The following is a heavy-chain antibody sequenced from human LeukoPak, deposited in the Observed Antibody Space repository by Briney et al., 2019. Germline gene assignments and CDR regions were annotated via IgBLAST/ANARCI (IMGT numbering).Heavy chain of an antibody. CDR2: ISYDGSNK. CDR3: AKDLWRPTTVVTPIDH. CDR1: GFTFSSYG. D-gene: IGHD4-23*01. J-gene: IGHJ5*02. V-gene: IGHV3-30*18. Sequence: GGSLRLSCAASGFTFSSYGMHWVRQAPGKGLEWVAVISYDGSNKYYADSVKGRFTISRDNSKNTLYLQMNSLRAEDTAVYYCAKDLWRPTTVVTPIDHWGQGTLVTVSS.